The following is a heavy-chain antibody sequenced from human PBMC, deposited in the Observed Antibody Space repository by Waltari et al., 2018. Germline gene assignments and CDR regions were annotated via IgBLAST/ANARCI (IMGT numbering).Heavy chain of an antibody. CDR3: ARVTVTTPYYFDY. V-gene: IGHV4-38-2*01. CDR2: IYHSGST. Sequence: QVQLQESGPGLVKPSETLSLTCAVSGYSISSGYYWGWIRQPPGKGLEWIGSIYHSGSTYYNPSLNRRVTISVDTSKNQFSLKLSSVTAADTAVYYCARVTVTTPYYFDYWGQGTLVTVSS. J-gene: IGHJ4*02. D-gene: IGHD4-17*01. CDR1: GYSISSGYY.